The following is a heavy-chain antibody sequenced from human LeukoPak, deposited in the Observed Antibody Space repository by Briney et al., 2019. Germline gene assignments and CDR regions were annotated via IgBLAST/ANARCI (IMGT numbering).Heavy chain of an antibody. V-gene: IGHV4-59*01. D-gene: IGHD3-10*01. CDR3: ATHFYGSGTYYDYYYYMDV. Sequence: SETLSLTCTVSGGSISSYYWSWIRQPPGKGLEWIGYIYYSGSTNYNPSLKRRVTISVDTSKNQFSLELRSVTAADTAMYYCATHFYGSGTYYDYYYYMDVWGKGTTVIVS. CDR1: GGSISSYY. CDR2: IYYSGST. J-gene: IGHJ6*03.